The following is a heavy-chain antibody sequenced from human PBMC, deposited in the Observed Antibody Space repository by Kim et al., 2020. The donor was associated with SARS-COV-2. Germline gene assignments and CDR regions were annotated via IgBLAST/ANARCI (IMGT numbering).Heavy chain of an antibody. J-gene: IGHJ4*02. CDR3: ARDRMVRGVALGY. D-gene: IGHD3-10*01. V-gene: IGHV3-11*04. Sequence: YADSAKGRFTVTRDNDKNSLYLQMNSLTDEDTAVYYGARDRMVRGVALGYWGQGTLVTVSS.